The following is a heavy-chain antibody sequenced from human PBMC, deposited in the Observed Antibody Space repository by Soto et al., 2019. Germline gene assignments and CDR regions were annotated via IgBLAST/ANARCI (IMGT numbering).Heavy chain of an antibody. CDR2: INSDGSST. Sequence: PGGSLRLSCAASGFTFSSYWMHWVRQAPGKGLVWVSRINSDGSSTSYADSVKGRFTISRDNSKNTLYLQMNSLRAEDTAVYYCAKPPLTGPYNWFDPWGQGTLVTVSS. CDR1: GFTFSSYW. J-gene: IGHJ5*02. V-gene: IGHV3-74*01. D-gene: IGHD3-9*01. CDR3: AKPPLTGPYNWFDP.